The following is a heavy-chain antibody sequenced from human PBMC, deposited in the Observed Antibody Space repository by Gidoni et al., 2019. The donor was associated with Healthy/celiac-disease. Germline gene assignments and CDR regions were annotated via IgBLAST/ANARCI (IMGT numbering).Heavy chain of an antibody. V-gene: IGHV4-59*01. CDR3: ARSSRSYSYGMDV. Sequence: QVQLPESGPGLVKPSETLSLTCTVSGGSISSYYWSWIRQPPGKGLEWIGYLYYSGSTNYNPSLKSRVTISVDTSKNQFSLKLGSVTAADTAVYYCARSSRSYSYGMDVWGQGTTVTVSS. CDR1: GGSISSYY. CDR2: LYYSGST. J-gene: IGHJ6*02. D-gene: IGHD1-1*01.